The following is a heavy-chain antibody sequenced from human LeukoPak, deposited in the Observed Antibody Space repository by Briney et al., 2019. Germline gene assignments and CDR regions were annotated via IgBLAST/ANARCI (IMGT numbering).Heavy chain of an antibody. J-gene: IGHJ4*02. V-gene: IGHV3-11*06. CDR3: AVVAGEDPEDPFDF. D-gene: IGHD2-15*01. Sequence: SVKGRFTIYRDNAMNSLYLQMNSLRAEDTAVYYCAVVAGEDPEDPFDFWGQGTLVTVSS.